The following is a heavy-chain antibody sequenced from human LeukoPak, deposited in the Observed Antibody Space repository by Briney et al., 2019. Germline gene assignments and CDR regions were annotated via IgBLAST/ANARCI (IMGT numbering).Heavy chain of an antibody. J-gene: IGHJ5*02. CDR2: ISSSSSTI. Sequence: GGSLRLSCAASGFTFSSYSMNWVRQAPGKGLEWVSYISSSSSTIYYADSVKGRFTISRDNAKNSLYLQMNSLRAEDTAVYYCASLPGIAAAGTGRIWFDPWGQGTLVTVSS. D-gene: IGHD6-13*01. CDR3: ASLPGIAAAGTGRIWFDP. CDR1: GFTFSSYS. V-gene: IGHV3-48*04.